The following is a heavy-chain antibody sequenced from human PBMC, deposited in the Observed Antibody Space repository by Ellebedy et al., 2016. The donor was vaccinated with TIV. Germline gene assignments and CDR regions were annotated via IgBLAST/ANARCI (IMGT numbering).Heavy chain of an antibody. J-gene: IGHJ6*03. CDR2: MNPNSGNT. V-gene: IGHV1-8*01. CDR3: ARALGITIFGVVIGDYYYMDV. CDR1: GYTFISYD. Sequence: ASVKVSCXASGYTFISYDINWVRQATGQGLEWMGWMNPNSGNTGYAQKFQGRVTMTRNTSISTAYMELSSLRSEDTAVYYCARALGITIFGVVIGDYYYMDVWGKGTTVTVSS. D-gene: IGHD3-3*01.